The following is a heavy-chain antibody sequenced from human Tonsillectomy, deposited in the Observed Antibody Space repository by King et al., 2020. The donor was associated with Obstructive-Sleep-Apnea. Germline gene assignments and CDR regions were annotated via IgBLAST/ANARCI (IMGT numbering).Heavy chain of an antibody. V-gene: IGHV3-21*01. CDR3: ARDSRGDPGYFDL. J-gene: IGHJ2*01. D-gene: IGHD3-22*01. Sequence: VQLVESGGGLVKPGGSLRLSCAASGFTFSSYSMNWVRQAPGKGLEWVSSISSSSSYIYYADSVKGRFTISRDNAKNSLYLQMNSLRAEDTAVYYCARDSRGDPGYFDLWGRGTLVTVSS. CDR2: ISSSSSYI. CDR1: GFTFSSYS.